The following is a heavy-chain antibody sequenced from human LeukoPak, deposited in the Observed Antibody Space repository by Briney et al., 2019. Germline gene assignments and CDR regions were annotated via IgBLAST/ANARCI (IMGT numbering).Heavy chain of an antibody. CDR2: INPKSGGT. CDR1: VYTFTFYY. Sequence: ASVTVSCTASVYTFTFYYMHWVRQAPGQGLEWMGWINPKSGGTNYLQKFQGRVTMTRDTSISTAHMELSRLRSDDTAVYYCARATAENGYWGQGTLVTVSS. V-gene: IGHV1-2*02. D-gene: IGHD1-14*01. J-gene: IGHJ4*02. CDR3: ARATAENGY.